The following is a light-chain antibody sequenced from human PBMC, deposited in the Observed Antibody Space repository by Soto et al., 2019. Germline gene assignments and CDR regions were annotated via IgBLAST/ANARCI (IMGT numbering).Light chain of an antibody. CDR2: EVN. CDR3: SSYAGSNNFGV. CDR1: SSDVGAYNY. V-gene: IGLV2-8*01. J-gene: IGLJ3*02. Sequence: QSALTQPPSASGSPGQSVTISCTGTSSDVGAYNYVSWYQQHPDKAPKLMIYEVNKRPSGVPDRFSGSKSGNTASLTVSGLQAEDEADYYCSSYAGSNNFGVFGGGTKLTVL.